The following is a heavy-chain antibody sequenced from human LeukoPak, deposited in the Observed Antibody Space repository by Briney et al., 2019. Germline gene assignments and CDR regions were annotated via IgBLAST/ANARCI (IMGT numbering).Heavy chain of an antibody. CDR2: IYYSGST. CDR1: GGSISSSSYY. J-gene: IGHJ4*02. Sequence: TSSETLSLTCTVSGGSISSSSYYWGWIRQPPGKGLEWIGSIYYSGSTYYNPSLKSRVTISVDTSKNQFSLKLSSVTAADTAVYYCARVRYGLQSNFDYWGQGTLVTVSS. CDR3: ARVRYGLQSNFDY. V-gene: IGHV4-39*01. D-gene: IGHD5-24*01.